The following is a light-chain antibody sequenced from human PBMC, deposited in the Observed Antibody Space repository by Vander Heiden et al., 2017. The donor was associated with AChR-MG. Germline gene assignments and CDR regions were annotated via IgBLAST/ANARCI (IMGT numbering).Light chain of an antibody. Sequence: ALRMTQSPSSFSASVGDRVTITCRARQGISSYLAWYQQKPGKAPKLLIYAASTLQSGVPSRFSGSGSGTDFTLTISCLQSEDFATYYCRQDYSYPYTFGQGTKLEIK. CDR3: RQDYSYPYT. V-gene: IGKV1-8*01. J-gene: IGKJ2*01. CDR2: AAS. CDR1: QGISSY.